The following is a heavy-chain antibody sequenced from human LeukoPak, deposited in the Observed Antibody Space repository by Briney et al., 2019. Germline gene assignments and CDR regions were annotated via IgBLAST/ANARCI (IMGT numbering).Heavy chain of an antibody. CDR1: GFTFSTYS. Sequence: GGSLRLSCAASGFTFSTYSMNWVRQAPGKGLEWVSAISGSGGSTYYADSVKGRFTISRDNSKDTLYLQMNSLRAEDTAVYYCAKDRDSGYEALDYWGQGTLVTVSS. CDR2: ISGSGGST. CDR3: AKDRDSGYEALDY. J-gene: IGHJ4*02. V-gene: IGHV3-23*01. D-gene: IGHD5-12*01.